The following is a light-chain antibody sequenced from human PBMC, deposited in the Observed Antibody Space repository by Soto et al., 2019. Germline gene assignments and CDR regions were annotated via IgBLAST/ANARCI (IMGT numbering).Light chain of an antibody. CDR2: DTS. CDR3: QQYGTSPQT. Sequence: EIVLTQSPGTLSLSPGERATLSCRASQSVTSNYLAWYQQKPGQAPGLLIYDTSTRASGVPDRFSGSGSGTEFTLTISRLEPEDFAVYYGQQYGTSPQTFGQGTKVDFK. J-gene: IGKJ1*01. CDR1: QSVTSNY. V-gene: IGKV3-20*01.